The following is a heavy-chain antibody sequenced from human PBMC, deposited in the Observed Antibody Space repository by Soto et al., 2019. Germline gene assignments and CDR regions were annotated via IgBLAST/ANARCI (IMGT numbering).Heavy chain of an antibody. CDR2: IIPIFGTS. D-gene: IGHD2-2*01. CDR1: GGTFSSYA. J-gene: IGHJ5*02. V-gene: IGHV1-69*01. CDR3: ARGIVVVPAAINWFDP. Sequence: QVQLVQSGAEVKKPGSSVKVSCKASGGTFSSYAISWVRQAPGQGLEWMGGIIPIFGTSNYAQKFQGRVTITADESTSTAYMELSSMRSEDTAVYYCARGIVVVPAAINWFDPWGQGTLVTVSS.